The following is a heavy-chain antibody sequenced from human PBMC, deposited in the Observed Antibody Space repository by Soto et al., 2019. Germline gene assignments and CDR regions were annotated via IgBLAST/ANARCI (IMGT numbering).Heavy chain of an antibody. CDR2: INQDGSIE. J-gene: IGHJ5*02. CDR1: GFTLSRYW. D-gene: IGHD2-15*01. CDR3: ARDVVVVAAIWFDP. V-gene: IGHV3-7*01. Sequence: QPGGSLRLSCTASGFTLSRYWMTWVRQVPGKGLEWVANINQDGSIEIYVDSVKGRFTISRDNAQNSLYLQMNSLRVEDTAVYYCARDVVVVAAIWFDPWGQGTLVTVSS.